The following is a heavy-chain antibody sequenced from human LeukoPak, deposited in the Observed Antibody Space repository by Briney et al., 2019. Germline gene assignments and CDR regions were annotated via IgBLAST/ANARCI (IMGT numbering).Heavy chain of an antibody. J-gene: IGHJ5*02. CDR1: GYAFTSYG. V-gene: IGHV1-18*01. CDR2: ISAYNGNT. Sequence: ASVKVSCKASGYAFTSYGISWVRQAPGQGLEWMGWISAYNGNTNYAQKLQGRVTMTTDTSTSTAYMELRGLRSDDTAVYYCARATTRGTYDFWSGYIWWAEHWFDPWGQGTLVTVSS. CDR3: ARATTRGTYDFWSGYIWWAEHWFDP. D-gene: IGHD3-3*01.